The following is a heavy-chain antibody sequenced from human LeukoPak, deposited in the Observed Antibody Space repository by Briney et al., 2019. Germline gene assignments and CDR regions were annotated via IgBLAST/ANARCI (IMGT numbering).Heavy chain of an antibody. Sequence: ESGPALVKPTQTLTLTCTFSGFSLSTSGMCVSWIRQPAGKALEWLALIAWDDDKYYSTSLKTRLTISKDTSKNQVVLTMTNMDPVDTATYYCARILSLAGYSSSWYDYWGQGTLVTVSS. CDR1: GFSLSTSGMC. J-gene: IGHJ4*02. V-gene: IGHV2-70*01. CDR2: IAWDDDK. D-gene: IGHD6-13*01. CDR3: ARILSLAGYSSSWYDY.